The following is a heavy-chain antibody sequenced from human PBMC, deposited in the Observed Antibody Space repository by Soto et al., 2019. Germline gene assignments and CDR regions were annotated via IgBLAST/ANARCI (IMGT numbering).Heavy chain of an antibody. CDR2: VIPSSGKT. V-gene: IGHV1-69*01. CDR1: GGTFSNNF. Sequence: QVQLVQSGAEVKKPGSSVKVSCKASGGTFSNNFITWVRQAPGQGLEWMGGVIPSSGKTKYAQKFQGRVQITADESTSTAYIQFSSLTSEDTAVYYCARDRGFLEWSHQFDPWGQGTRVTVSS. CDR3: ARDRGFLEWSHQFDP. J-gene: IGHJ5*02. D-gene: IGHD3-3*01.